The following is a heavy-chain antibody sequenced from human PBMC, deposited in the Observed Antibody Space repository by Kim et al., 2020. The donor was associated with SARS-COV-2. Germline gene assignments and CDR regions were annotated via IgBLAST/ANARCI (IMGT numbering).Heavy chain of an antibody. CDR1: GFTFSAYW. CDR2: IKTDGSTK. V-gene: IGHV3-74*01. D-gene: IGHD3-3*01. Sequence: GGSLRLSCAASGFTFSAYWMHWVRQAPGKGLVLVSRIKTDGSTKIYADSVKGRFTISRANAKNTLYLQMNSLRAEDTAVYYCARDLDWILYDYWGQGTLVTVSS. J-gene: IGHJ4*02. CDR3: ARDLDWILYDY.